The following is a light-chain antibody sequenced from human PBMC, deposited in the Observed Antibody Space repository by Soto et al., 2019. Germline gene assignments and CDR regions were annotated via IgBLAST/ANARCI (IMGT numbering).Light chain of an antibody. Sequence: EIVLTQSPGTLYLSPGERATLYCRASQSVSSSYLAWYQQKPGQAPRLLIYGASSRATGIPDRFSGSGSGTDFTLTISRLEPEDFAVYYCQQYGSSLWTFGQGTKVDI. CDR1: QSVSSSY. V-gene: IGKV3-20*01. CDR2: GAS. CDR3: QQYGSSLWT. J-gene: IGKJ1*01.